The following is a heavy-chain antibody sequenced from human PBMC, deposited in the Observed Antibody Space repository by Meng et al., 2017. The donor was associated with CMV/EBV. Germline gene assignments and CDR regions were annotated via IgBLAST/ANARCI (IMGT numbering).Heavy chain of an antibody. V-gene: IGHV1-69*05. CDR1: GGTFSSYA. CDR2: IIPIFGTA. D-gene: IGHD2-21*01. Sequence: SVKVSCKASGGTFSSYAISWVRQAPGHGLEWMGGIIPIFGTANYAQKFQGRVTITTDESTSTAYMELSSLRSEDTAVYYCARTAYCGGDCSFAEYFQHWGQGTLVTVSS. CDR3: ARTAYCGGDCSFAEYFQH. J-gene: IGHJ1*01.